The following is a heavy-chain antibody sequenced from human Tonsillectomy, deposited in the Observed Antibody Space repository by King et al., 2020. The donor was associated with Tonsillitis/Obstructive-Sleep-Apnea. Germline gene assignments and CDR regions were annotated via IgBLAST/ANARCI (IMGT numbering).Heavy chain of an antibody. CDR2: TRNKANSYTT. CDR3: ARELNKTNYRCDYMAV. V-gene: IGHV3-72*01. CDR1: GFTFSDHY. J-gene: IGHJ6*03. Sequence: QLVQSGGGLVQPGGSLRLSCAASGFTFSDHYMDWVRQAPGKGLEWVGRTRNKANSYTTEYAASVKGRFTISRDDSKNSLYLQMNSLKTEDTAVYYCARELNKTNYRCDYMAVRGKATT. D-gene: IGHD1-7*01.